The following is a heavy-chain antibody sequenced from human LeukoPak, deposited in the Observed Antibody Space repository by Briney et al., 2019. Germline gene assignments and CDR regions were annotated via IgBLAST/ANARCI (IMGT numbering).Heavy chain of an antibody. V-gene: IGHV3-33*01. CDR2: IWYDGSNK. CDR1: GLTFSSYG. D-gene: IGHD4-11*01. Sequence: GGSLRLSCAASGLTFSSYGMHWVRQAPGKGLEWVAVIWYDGSNKYYADSVKGRFTISRDNSKNTLYLQMNSLRAEDTAVYYCARDHDYSNYYFGYWGQGTLVTVSS. CDR3: ARDHDYSNYYFGY. J-gene: IGHJ4*02.